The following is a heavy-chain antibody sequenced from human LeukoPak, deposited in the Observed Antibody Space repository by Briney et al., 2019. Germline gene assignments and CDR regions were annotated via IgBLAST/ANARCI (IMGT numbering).Heavy chain of an antibody. V-gene: IGHV1-69*01. CDR2: IIPIFGTA. J-gene: IGHJ4*02. D-gene: IGHD5-18*01. CDR1: GGTFSSYA. CDR3: ARDTGSVDTAMVHFDY. Sequence: GASVKVSCKASGGTFSSYAIIWVRQAPGQGLEWMGGIIPIFGTANYAQKFQGRVTITADESTSTAYMELSSLRSEDTAVYYCARDTGSVDTAMVHFDYWGQGTLVTVSS.